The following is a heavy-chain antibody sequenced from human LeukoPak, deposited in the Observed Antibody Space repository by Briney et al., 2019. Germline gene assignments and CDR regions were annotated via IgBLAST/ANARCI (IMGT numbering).Heavy chain of an antibody. V-gene: IGHV3-7*01. CDR1: GFTFTRFW. Sequence: GGSLRLSCAASGFTFTRFWMTWVRQSPGKGLEWVANINPDGTKTTYVDSVKGRLTISRENAKNSPFLHMSSLRAEDTAVYYCATAPASVDSSWGQGTLVAVSS. D-gene: IGHD3-3*01. CDR3: ATAPASVDSS. J-gene: IGHJ5*02. CDR2: INPDGTKT.